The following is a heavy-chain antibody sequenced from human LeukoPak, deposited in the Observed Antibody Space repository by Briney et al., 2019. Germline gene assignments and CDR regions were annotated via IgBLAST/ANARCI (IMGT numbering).Heavy chain of an antibody. Sequence: GGSLRLSCAASGFTFSSYSMNWVRQAPGKGLEWVSYISSSSSTIYYADPVKGRFTISRDNAKNSLYLQMNSLRAEDTAVYYCARDIAAHYWGQGTLVTVSS. CDR3: ARDIAAHY. J-gene: IGHJ4*02. V-gene: IGHV3-48*01. D-gene: IGHD6-13*01. CDR2: ISSSSSTI. CDR1: GFTFSSYS.